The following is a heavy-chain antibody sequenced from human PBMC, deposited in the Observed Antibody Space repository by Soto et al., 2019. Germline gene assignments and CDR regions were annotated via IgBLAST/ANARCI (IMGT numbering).Heavy chain of an antibody. J-gene: IGHJ6*02. CDR2: IYYSGRA. Sequence: PSETLSLTFAVSGGSISSTSHYWVWIRQPPGEGLEWIGNIYYSGRAYYNPSLKTRVTISVDTSKEQFSLRLSSVTATDTAVYYCARTYSTTRYFYYSGMDVWGQGTTVTVSS. V-gene: IGHV4-39*01. CDR3: ARTYSTTRYFYYSGMDV. CDR1: GGSISSTSHY. D-gene: IGHD6-13*01.